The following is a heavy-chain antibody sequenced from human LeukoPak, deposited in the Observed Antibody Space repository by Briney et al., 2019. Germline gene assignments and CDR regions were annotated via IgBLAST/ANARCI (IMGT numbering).Heavy chain of an antibody. CDR2: IYYSGST. V-gene: IGHV4-59*01. Sequence: SETLPLTCTVSGGSISSYYWSWIRQPPGKGLVWIGYIYYSGSTNYNPSLKSRVTISVDTSKNQFSLKLSSVTAADTAVYYCASTNSGRLDAFDIWGQGTMVTVSS. CDR3: ASTNSGRLDAFDI. CDR1: GGSISSYY. J-gene: IGHJ3*02. D-gene: IGHD1-26*01.